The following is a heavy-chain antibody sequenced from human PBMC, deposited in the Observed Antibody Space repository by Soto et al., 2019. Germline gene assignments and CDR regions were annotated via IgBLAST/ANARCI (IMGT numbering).Heavy chain of an antibody. CDR3: ARLAPEDYESDWFDP. CDR2: ISSSSSYI. D-gene: IGHD4-17*01. J-gene: IGHJ5*02. CDR1: GFSFTTFA. Sequence: PGGSLRLSCAASGFSFTTFAMSWVRQAPGEGLEWVSTISSSSSYIYYADSVKGRFTISRDNAKNSLYLQMNSLRAEDTAVYYCARLAPEDYESDWFDPWGQGTLVTVSS. V-gene: IGHV3-21*01.